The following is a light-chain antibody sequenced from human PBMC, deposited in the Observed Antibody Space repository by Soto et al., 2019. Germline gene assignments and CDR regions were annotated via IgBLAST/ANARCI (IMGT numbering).Light chain of an antibody. CDR3: QQRNDYPIT. Sequence: DIQLTQSPSFLSASVGDRVSITCRASQGIGSHLAWYQQKAGKAPKLLIHTASSLQSGVPSRFSGSGSGTEFTLTINSLQPEDSAAYYCQQRNDYPITFGQGTRLEIK. J-gene: IGKJ5*01. CDR2: TAS. V-gene: IGKV1-9*01. CDR1: QGIGSH.